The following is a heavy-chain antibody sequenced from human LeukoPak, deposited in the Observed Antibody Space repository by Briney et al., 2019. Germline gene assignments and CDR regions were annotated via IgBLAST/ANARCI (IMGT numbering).Heavy chain of an antibody. CDR1: GFTFSIYG. J-gene: IGHJ4*02. CDR2: IWYDGSNK. CDR3: ASGVLDYYDSSGYLY. D-gene: IGHD3-22*01. Sequence: PGRSLRLSCAASGFTFSIYGMHGVRQAPGKGLEGVAVIWYDGSNKYYADSVKGRFTISRDNSKNTLYLQMNSLRAEDKAVYYCASGVLDYYDSSGYLYWGQGTLVTVSS. V-gene: IGHV3-33*01.